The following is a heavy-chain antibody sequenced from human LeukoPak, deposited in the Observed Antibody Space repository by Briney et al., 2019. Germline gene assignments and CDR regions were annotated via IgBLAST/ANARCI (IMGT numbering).Heavy chain of an antibody. CDR1: VYTFTGYY. Sequence: ASVTVSFKASVYTFTGYYMHWVRQAPGQGLEWMGWINPNSGGTNYAQKFQGRVTMTRDTSISTAYMELSRLRSDDTAVYYCAREEDTAMVPFDYWGQGTLVTVSS. J-gene: IGHJ4*02. CDR3: AREEDTAMVPFDY. CDR2: INPNSGGT. V-gene: IGHV1-2*02. D-gene: IGHD5-18*01.